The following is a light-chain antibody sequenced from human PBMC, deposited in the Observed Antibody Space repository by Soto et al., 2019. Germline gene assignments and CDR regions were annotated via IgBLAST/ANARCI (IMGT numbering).Light chain of an antibody. J-gene: IGKJ1*01. CDR2: GAS. V-gene: IGKV3-20*01. CDR1: QSVSSSH. CDR3: QQHITLPWT. Sequence: ETVLTQSPGSLSLSPGERATLSCRASQSVSSSHLTWYQQKPGQAPRLLIYGASSRATGIPDRFSGSGSGTDFTLTISRLEPEDFAVYYCQQHITLPWTFGQGTKVEIK.